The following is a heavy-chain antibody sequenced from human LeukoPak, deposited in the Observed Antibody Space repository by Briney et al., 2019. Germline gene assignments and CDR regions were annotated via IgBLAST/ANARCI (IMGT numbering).Heavy chain of an antibody. CDR1: GYTFTSYA. CDR2: INTNTGNP. V-gene: IGHV7-4-1*02. CDR3: ARGAMIVVVNDAFDI. Sequence: APVKVSCKASGYTFTSYAMNWVRQAPGQGLEWMGWINTNTGNPTYAQGFTGRFVFSLDTSVSTAYLQISSLKAEDTAVYYCARGAMIVVVNDAFDIWGQGTMVTVSS. J-gene: IGHJ3*02. D-gene: IGHD3-22*01.